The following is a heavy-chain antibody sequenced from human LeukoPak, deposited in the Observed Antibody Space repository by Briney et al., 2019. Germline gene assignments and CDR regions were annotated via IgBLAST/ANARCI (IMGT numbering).Heavy chain of an antibody. CDR3: ASVLGGYYDSSGYYY. CDR1: GYTFTSYA. V-gene: IGHV1-3*01. CDR2: INAGNGNT. J-gene: IGHJ4*02. D-gene: IGHD3-22*01. Sequence: ASVKVSCKASGYTFTSYAMHWVRQAPGQRLEWMGWINAGNGNTKYSQKFQGRVTITRDTSASTAYMELSSLRSEDTAVYYCASVLGGYYDSSGYYYWGQGTLVTVSS.